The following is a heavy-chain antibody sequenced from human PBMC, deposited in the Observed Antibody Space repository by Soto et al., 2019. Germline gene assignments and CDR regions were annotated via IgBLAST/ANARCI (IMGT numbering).Heavy chain of an antibody. CDR1: GFTFSTYG. J-gene: IGHJ4*02. V-gene: IGHV3-30*18. D-gene: IGHD3-3*01. CDR3: AQRSGYYFDS. CDR2: ISYDETNK. Sequence: QVQLVESGGGVVQPGRSLRLSCAASGFTFSTYGMHWVRQAPGKGLEWVAVISYDETNKYYADSVKGRFTISRDNSKNTLYLEMSSLRAEDTSIYYCAQRSGYYFDSWGQGTLVTVSS.